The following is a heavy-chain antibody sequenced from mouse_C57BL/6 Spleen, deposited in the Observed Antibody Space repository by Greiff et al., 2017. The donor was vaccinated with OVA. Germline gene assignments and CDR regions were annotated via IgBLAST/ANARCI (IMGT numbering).Heavy chain of an antibody. CDR2: IYPGDGDT. CDR1: GYAFSSSW. J-gene: IGHJ4*01. V-gene: IGHV1-82*01. D-gene: IGHD4-1*01. CDR3: AKMGLDYAMDY. Sequence: VQLQQSGPELVKPGASVKISCKASGYAFSSSWMNWVKQRPGQGLEWIGRIYPGDGDTNYNGKFKGKATLTADKSSSTAYMQLSSLTSEDSAVYFCAKMGLDYAMDYWGQGTSVTVSS.